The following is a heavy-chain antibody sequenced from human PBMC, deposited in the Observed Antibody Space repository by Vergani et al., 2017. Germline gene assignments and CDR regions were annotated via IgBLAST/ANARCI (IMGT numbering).Heavy chain of an antibody. J-gene: IGHJ4*02. CDR1: GYSISSGYY. CDR3: ARQVDTAMGKDY. D-gene: IGHD5-18*01. V-gene: IGHV4-38-2*01. Sequence: QVQLQESGPGLVKPSETLSLPCAVSGYSISSGYYWGWIRQPPGKGREWIGSIYHSGSTYYNPSLKSRVTISGDTSKNQFSLKLSSVTAADTAVYYCARQVDTAMGKDYWGQGTLVTVSS. CDR2: IYHSGST.